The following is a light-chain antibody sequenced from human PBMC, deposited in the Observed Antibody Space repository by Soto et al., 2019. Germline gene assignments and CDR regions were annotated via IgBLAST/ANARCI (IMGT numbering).Light chain of an antibody. Sequence: EIVLTQSPGTLSLSPGERATLSCRASQSVASRNLAWYQQKSGQAPRLLIYGASSRAIHTPDRFSGSGSGTDFAFTISGLEPEDFAVYCCQHFGNSLWTFGQGTKVEI. V-gene: IGKV3-20*01. CDR1: QSVASRN. CDR3: QHFGNSLWT. J-gene: IGKJ1*01. CDR2: GAS.